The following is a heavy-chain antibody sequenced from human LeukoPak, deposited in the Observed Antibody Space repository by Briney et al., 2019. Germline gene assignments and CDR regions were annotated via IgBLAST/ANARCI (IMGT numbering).Heavy chain of an antibody. Sequence: SGTLSLTCAVSGGSISSSNWWSWVRQPPGKGLEWIGEIYHSGSTNYNPSLKSRDTISVDKSKNQFSLKLSSVTAADTAVYYCARSGYYDSSGYYYYFDYWGQGTLVTVSS. V-gene: IGHV4-4*02. D-gene: IGHD3-22*01. CDR1: GGSISSSNW. CDR2: IYHSGST. J-gene: IGHJ4*02. CDR3: ARSGYYDSSGYYYYFDY.